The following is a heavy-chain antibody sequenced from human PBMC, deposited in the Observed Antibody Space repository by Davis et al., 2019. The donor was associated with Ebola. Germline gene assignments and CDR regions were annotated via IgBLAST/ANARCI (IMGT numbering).Heavy chain of an antibody. D-gene: IGHD5-12*01. Sequence: HSQTLSLTCAISGDSVSGSSGAWNWIRQSPSRGLEWLGRTYYSSKWYNESALSVKSRITISADTSKNQLSLQLNSVTPEDTAVYFCARGWMRTGLDVWGKGTTVTVSS. CDR2: TYYSSKWYN. V-gene: IGHV6-1*01. J-gene: IGHJ6*04. CDR1: GDSVSGSSGA. CDR3: ARGWMRTGLDV.